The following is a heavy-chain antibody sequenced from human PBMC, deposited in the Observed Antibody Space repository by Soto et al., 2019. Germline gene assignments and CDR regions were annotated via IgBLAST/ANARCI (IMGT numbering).Heavy chain of an antibody. J-gene: IGHJ5*02. CDR1: GYTFTSYG. D-gene: IGHD6-19*01. Sequence: ASVKVSCKASGYTFTSYGISWVRQAPGQGLEWMGWISAYNGNTNYAQKLQGRVTMTTDTSTSTAYMELRSLGSDDTAVYYCARDNFGWSPYNWFDPWGQGTLVTVSS. CDR3: ARDNFGWSPYNWFDP. CDR2: ISAYNGNT. V-gene: IGHV1-18*01.